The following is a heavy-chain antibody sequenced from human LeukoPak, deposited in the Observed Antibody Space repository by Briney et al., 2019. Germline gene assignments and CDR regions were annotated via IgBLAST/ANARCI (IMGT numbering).Heavy chain of an antibody. J-gene: IGHJ4*02. CDR3: ARDARLATFDY. V-gene: IGHV3-21*01. D-gene: IGHD6-19*01. CDR1: GFSFSSYS. CDR2: ISRSSEYI. Sequence: GSLRLSCAASGFSFSSYSMNWIRQAPGKGLEWVSSISRSSEYIYYADSVKGRFTISRENAKNSLYLQMNSLRAEDTAVYFCARDARLATFDYWGQGTLVTVSS.